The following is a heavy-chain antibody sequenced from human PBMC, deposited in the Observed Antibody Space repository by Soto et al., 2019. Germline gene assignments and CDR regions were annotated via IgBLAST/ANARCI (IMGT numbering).Heavy chain of an antibody. CDR1: GGTFSSYA. Sequence: VSCKASGGTFSSYAISWVRQAPGQGLEWMGGIIPIFGTANYAQKFQGRVTITADESTSTAYMELSSLRSEDTAAYYCASRGPPTTPVFDPWGQGTLVTVSS. V-gene: IGHV1-69*01. J-gene: IGHJ5*02. CDR2: IIPIFGTA. CDR3: ASRGPPTTPVFDP. D-gene: IGHD4-17*01.